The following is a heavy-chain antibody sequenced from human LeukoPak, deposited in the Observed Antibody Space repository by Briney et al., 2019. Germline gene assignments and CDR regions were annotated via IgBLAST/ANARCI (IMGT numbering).Heavy chain of an antibody. J-gene: IGHJ4*02. V-gene: IGHV3-30*18. Sequence: GGSLRLSCAAFGFSFSDYGMHWVRQAPGKGLGWVAVISGDGNHKFHADSVKGRLTISRDNSKNTLYLQMTSLRAEDTATYYCGKERAAFCGYDYWGQGALVTVSS. D-gene: IGHD2-21*01. CDR3: GKERAAFCGYDY. CDR1: GFSFSDYG. CDR2: ISGDGNHK.